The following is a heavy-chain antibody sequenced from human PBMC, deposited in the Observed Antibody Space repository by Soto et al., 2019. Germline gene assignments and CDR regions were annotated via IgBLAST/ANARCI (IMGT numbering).Heavy chain of an antibody. V-gene: IGHV1-8*01. Sequence: AASVKVSCKASGYTFTSYDINWVRQATGQGLEWIGWMNPNSGNTGYAQKFQGRVTMTRNTSISTAYMELSSLRSEDTAVYYCARGRRHAADYYYYYMDVWGKGNTVTVSS. CDR3: ARGRRHAADYYYYYMDV. CDR2: MNPNSGNT. D-gene: IGHD6-25*01. CDR1: GYTFTSYD. J-gene: IGHJ6*03.